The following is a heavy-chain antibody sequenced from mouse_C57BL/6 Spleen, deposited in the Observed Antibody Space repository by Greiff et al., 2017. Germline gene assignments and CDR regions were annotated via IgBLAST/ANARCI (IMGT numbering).Heavy chain of an antibody. J-gene: IGHJ4*01. CDR3: ARGWFTMAMDY. CDR1: GYTFTDYY. Sequence: EVQLQQSGPELVKPGASVKISCKASGYTFTDYYMNWVKQSHGKSLEWIGDINPNNGGTSYNQKFKGKATLTVEKSSSTAYMELRSLTSEDSAVYYCARGWFTMAMDYWGQGTSVTVSS. CDR2: INPNNGGT. V-gene: IGHV1-26*01. D-gene: IGHD1-1*02.